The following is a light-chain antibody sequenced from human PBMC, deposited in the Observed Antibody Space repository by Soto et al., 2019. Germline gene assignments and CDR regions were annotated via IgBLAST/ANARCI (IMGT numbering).Light chain of an antibody. Sequence: EIVLTQSPGTLSLSPGERATLSCRASQSVSSNFLAWYQQIPGQAPRLLIYGASSRATGIPDRFSGSGSGTDFTLTISRLEPEDFAVYYCQQYGSSPWTFGQGTKVEIK. V-gene: IGKV3-20*01. CDR1: QSVSSNF. CDR3: QQYGSSPWT. J-gene: IGKJ1*01. CDR2: GAS.